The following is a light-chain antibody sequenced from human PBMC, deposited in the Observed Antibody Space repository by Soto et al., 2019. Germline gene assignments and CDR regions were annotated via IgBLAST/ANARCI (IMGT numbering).Light chain of an antibody. Sequence: DIQMTQSPSSVSASVGDRVTITCRATQGISSWLAWYQQKPGKAPKLLIYAAYSLQSGDPSRFSGSGSWTDCTLPINNLQPKDFATYYCQQANSFPRTVGPGTKVDI. V-gene: IGKV1-12*01. CDR2: AAY. J-gene: IGKJ3*01. CDR3: QQANSFPRT. CDR1: QGISSW.